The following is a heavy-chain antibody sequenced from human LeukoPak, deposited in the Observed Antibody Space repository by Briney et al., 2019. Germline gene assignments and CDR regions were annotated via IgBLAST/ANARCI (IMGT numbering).Heavy chain of an antibody. CDR3: AKALGELSFIIDY. V-gene: IGHV3-23*01. D-gene: IGHD3-16*02. Sequence: PGGSLRLSCAASGFTFSSYAMTWVRQAPGKGLEWVSAISGTGGSTCYADSVKGRFTISRDTSKNTLYLQMSSLRAEDTALYYCAKALGELSFIIDYWGQGTLVTVSS. J-gene: IGHJ4*02. CDR2: ISGTGGST. CDR1: GFTFSSYA.